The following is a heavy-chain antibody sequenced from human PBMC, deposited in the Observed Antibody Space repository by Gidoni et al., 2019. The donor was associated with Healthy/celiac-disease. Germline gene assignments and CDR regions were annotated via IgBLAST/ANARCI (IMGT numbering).Heavy chain of an antibody. D-gene: IGHD2-2*01. CDR2: ISSSSSTI. Sequence: EVQLVESGGGLVQPGGSLRLSCAASGFTFSSYSMTWVRQAPGKGLEWVSYISSSSSTIYYADSVKGRFTISRDNAKNSLYLQMNSLRAEDTAVYYCASQDIVVVPAAPRSQLDYYYYYMDVWGKGTTVTVSS. J-gene: IGHJ6*03. CDR1: GFTFSSYS. CDR3: ASQDIVVVPAAPRSQLDYYYYYMDV. V-gene: IGHV3-48*01.